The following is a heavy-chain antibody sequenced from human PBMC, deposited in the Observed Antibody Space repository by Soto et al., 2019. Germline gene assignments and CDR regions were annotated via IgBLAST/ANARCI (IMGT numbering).Heavy chain of an antibody. CDR2: ISGSGGST. Sequence: QPGGSLSLSSAASELTFSTYAMDWVRQATRKGLEWVSTISGSGGSTYYADSVKGRFTISRDNSKNTLYLQTNSLRAEDTALYYCAKDLGSSGSYHGIYFDSWGQGTLVTVSS. D-gene: IGHD1-26*01. CDR1: ELTFSTYA. J-gene: IGHJ4*02. CDR3: AKDLGSSGSYHGIYFDS. V-gene: IGHV3-23*01.